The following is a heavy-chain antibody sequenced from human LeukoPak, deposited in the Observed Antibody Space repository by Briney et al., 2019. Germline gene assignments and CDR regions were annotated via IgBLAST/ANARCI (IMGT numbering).Heavy chain of an antibody. V-gene: IGHV4-39*07. CDR1: GGSISSSSYY. CDR2: IYYSGST. J-gene: IGHJ3*02. CDR3: ARDGDFWSAQGAFDI. Sequence: SETLSLTCTVSGGSISSSSYYWGWIRQPPGKGLEWIGSIYYSGSTYYNPSLKSRVTISVDTSKNQFSLKLSSVTAADTAVYYCARDGDFWSAQGAFDIWGQGTMVTVSS. D-gene: IGHD3-3*01.